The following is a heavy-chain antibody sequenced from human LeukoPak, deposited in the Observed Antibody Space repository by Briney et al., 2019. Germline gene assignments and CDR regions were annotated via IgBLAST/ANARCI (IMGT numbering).Heavy chain of an antibody. Sequence: GGSLRLSCAASGFTFSSYSMNWVRQAPGKGLEWVSYISSSSSTIYYADSVKGRFTISRDNAKNSLHLQMNSLRAEDTAVYYCAREQDWNSPNFDYWGQGTLVTVSS. CDR1: GFTFSSYS. CDR2: ISSSSSTI. V-gene: IGHV3-48*01. J-gene: IGHJ4*02. D-gene: IGHD1-7*01. CDR3: AREQDWNSPNFDY.